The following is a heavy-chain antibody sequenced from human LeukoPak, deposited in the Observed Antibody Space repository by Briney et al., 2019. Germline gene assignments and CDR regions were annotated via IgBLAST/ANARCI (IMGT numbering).Heavy chain of an antibody. CDR3: ARDGYYYDSSGYFAFDI. V-gene: IGHV3-53*01. J-gene: IGHJ3*02. CDR1: GFTFNNNW. CDR2: IYSGGSA. Sequence: GGSLRLSCVASGFTFNNNWMHWVRQAPGKGLEWVSVIYSGGSAYYADSVKGRFTISRDNSKNTLYLQMNSLRAEDTAVYYCARDGYYYDSSGYFAFDIWGQGTMVTVSS. D-gene: IGHD3-22*01.